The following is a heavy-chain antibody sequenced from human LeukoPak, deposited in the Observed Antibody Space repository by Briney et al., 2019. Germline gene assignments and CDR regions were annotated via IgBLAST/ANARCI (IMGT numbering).Heavy chain of an antibody. CDR3: ARDLNDY. CDR2: IIPIFGTA. J-gene: IGHJ4*02. Sequence: SVKVSGKPSGGTLRSNDISWVRQAPGQRLEWMGRIIPIFGTANYAQKFQGRVTITTNESTSTAYMVLSSLRSEDTAVYYCARDLNDYWGQGTLVTVSS. CDR1: GGTLRSND. V-gene: IGHV1-69*05.